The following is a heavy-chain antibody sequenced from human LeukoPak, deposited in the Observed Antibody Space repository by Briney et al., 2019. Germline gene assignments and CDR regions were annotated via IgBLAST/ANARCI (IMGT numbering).Heavy chain of an antibody. CDR2: INTNTGNP. CDR3: ARDKHYYDSSGYFGY. Sequence: ASVKVSCKASGYTFTGYYMHWVRQAPGQGLEWMGWINTNTGNPTYAQGFTGRFVFSLDTSVSTAYLQISSLKAEDTAVYYCARDKHYYDSSGYFGYWGQGTLVTVSS. V-gene: IGHV7-4-1*02. CDR1: GYTFTGYY. J-gene: IGHJ4*02. D-gene: IGHD3-22*01.